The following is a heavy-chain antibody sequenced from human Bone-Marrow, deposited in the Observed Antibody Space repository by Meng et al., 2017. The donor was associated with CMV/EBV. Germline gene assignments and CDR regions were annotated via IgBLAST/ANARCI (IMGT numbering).Heavy chain of an antibody. CDR1: GFTFSDYA. V-gene: IGHV3-30-3*01. CDR3: AREYGSLRSYYFYGMDV. Sequence: GESLKISCSTSGFTFSDYAVHWVRQAPGKGLEWVAVISDGGNKKDYADSVKGRFTISGDNSKATFYLQMSSLRGEDTALYYSAREYGSLRSYYFYGMDVWGQGTTVTASS. D-gene: IGHD4-17*01. J-gene: IGHJ6*02. CDR2: ISDGGNKK.